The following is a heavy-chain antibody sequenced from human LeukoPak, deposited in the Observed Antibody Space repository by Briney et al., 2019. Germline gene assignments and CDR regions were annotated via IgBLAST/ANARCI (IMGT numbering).Heavy chain of an antibody. J-gene: IGHJ4*02. CDR1: GFSFSSYW. CDR2: INSDGSST. Sequence: GGSLRLPCAASGFSFSSYWMHWVGQAAGKGLVWVSSINSDGSSTSYADSVKCRFTISRANAKTTLYLQMTSLRAEDTAVYYCARETTVTSEFDYWGQGTLVTVSS. D-gene: IGHD4-17*01. CDR3: ARETTVTSEFDY. V-gene: IGHV3-74*01.